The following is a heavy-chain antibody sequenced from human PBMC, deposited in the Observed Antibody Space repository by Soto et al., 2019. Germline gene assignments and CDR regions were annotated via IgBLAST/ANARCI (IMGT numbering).Heavy chain of an antibody. CDR2: TYYRSRWYG. CDR1: GDSVSIYSGA. CDR3: ARHNDCPTSGWFDP. V-gene: IGHV6-1*01. Sequence: PSQTLSLTCVISGDSVSIYSGAWNWIRQSPSRDLEWLGRTYYRSRWYGDYADSVKSRIIINSDTSKNQFSLQLNSVTPEDTAVNFCARHNDCPTSGWFDPWGQGTLFTV. J-gene: IGHJ5*02. D-gene: IGHD2-21*01.